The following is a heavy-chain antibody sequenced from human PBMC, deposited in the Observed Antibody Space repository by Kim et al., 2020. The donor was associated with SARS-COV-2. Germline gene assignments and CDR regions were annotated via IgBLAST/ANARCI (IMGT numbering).Heavy chain of an antibody. V-gene: IGHV4-39*01. CDR3: ARPSVGATTKGDY. J-gene: IGHJ4*02. Sequence: NPTRSGRVTSSVDTSKNQFSLKLSSVTAADTAGYYCARPSVGATTKGDYWGQGTLVTVSS. D-gene: IGHD1-26*01.